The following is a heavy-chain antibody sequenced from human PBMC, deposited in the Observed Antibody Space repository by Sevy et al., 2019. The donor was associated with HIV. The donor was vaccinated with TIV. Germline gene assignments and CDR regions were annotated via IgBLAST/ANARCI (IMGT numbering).Heavy chain of an antibody. D-gene: IGHD3-10*01. V-gene: IGHV3-73*01. CDR2: IRSKANSYAT. CDR1: GFTFSGSA. Sequence: GGSLRLSCAASGFTFSGSAMHWVRQASGKGLEWVGRIRSKANSYATAYAASVKGRFTISRDDSKNTAYLQMNSLKTEDTAVYYCTRHIENCGSFFYYYGMDVWGQGTTVTVSS. CDR3: TRHIENCGSFFYYYGMDV. J-gene: IGHJ6*02.